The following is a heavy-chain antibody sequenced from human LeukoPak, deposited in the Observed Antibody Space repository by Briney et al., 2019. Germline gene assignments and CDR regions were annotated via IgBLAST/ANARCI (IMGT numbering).Heavy chain of an antibody. D-gene: IGHD6-19*01. V-gene: IGHV3-23*01. CDR2: ISGSGGST. CDR1: GFTFSSYA. CDR3: VNLDSSGWYDDAFDI. Sequence: PGGSLRLSCAASGFTFSSYAMSWVRQAPGKGLEWVSAISGSGGSTYYADSVKGRSTISRDNSKNTLYLQMNSLRAEDTAVYYCVNLDSSGWYDDAFDIWGQGTMVTVSS. J-gene: IGHJ3*02.